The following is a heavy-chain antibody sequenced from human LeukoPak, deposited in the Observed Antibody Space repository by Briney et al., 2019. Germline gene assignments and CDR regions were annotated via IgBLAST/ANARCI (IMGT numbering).Heavy chain of an antibody. V-gene: IGHV1-69*05. Sequence: SVKVSCKASGGTFSSYAISWVRQAPGQGLEWMGGIIPIFGTANYAQKFQGRVTITTDESTSTTYMELSSLRSEDTAVYYCARDLRDGSLRFEYFQHWGQGTLVTVSS. CDR1: GGTFSSYA. CDR3: ARDLRDGSLRFEYFQH. J-gene: IGHJ1*01. CDR2: IIPIFGTA. D-gene: IGHD5-24*01.